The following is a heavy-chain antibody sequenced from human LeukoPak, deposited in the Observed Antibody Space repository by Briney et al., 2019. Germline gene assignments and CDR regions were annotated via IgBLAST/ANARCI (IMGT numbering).Heavy chain of an antibody. Sequence: PGGSLRLSCAASGFTFSSYWMSWVRQAPGKGLEWVANIKQDGSEKYYVDSVKGRFTISRDNAKNSLYLQMNSLRAEDTAVYYCARDRVSFCGGDCYSGRHYYMDVWGKGTTVTVSS. CDR1: GFTFSSYW. J-gene: IGHJ6*03. CDR2: IKQDGSEK. V-gene: IGHV3-7*01. D-gene: IGHD2-21*02. CDR3: ARDRVSFCGGDCYSGRHYYMDV.